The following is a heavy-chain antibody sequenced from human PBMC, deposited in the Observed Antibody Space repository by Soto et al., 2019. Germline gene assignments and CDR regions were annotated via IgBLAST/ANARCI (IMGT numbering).Heavy chain of an antibody. Sequence: ASVKVSCKASGYTFTSYGISWVRQAPGQGLEWMGWISAYNGNTNYAQKLQGRVTMTTDTSTSTAYMELRSLRSDDTAVYYCASRDRSGSYSAFEFWGQGTMVTVAS. V-gene: IGHV1-18*01. D-gene: IGHD1-26*01. CDR2: ISAYNGNT. J-gene: IGHJ3*01. CDR3: ASRDRSGSYSAFEF. CDR1: GYTFTSYG.